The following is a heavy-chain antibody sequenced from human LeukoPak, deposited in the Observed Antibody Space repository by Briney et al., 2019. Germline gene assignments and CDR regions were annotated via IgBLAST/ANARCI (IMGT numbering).Heavy chain of an antibody. CDR2: ISGSGGRP. J-gene: IGHJ4*02. Sequence: GGSLTLSCAASGFPFSSYAMSWVRPPPGKGLEWVSAISGSGGRPYYAAPVKGRFTIARDNSKNTLYLQRNSRRAEDTAVYYCASRLLRWGQGTLVTVSS. CDR1: GFPFSSYA. D-gene: IGHD3-22*01. V-gene: IGHV3-23*01. CDR3: ASRLLR.